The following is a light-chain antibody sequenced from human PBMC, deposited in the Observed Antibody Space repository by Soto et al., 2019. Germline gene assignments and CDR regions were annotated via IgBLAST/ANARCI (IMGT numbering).Light chain of an antibody. V-gene: IGLV2-14*01. J-gene: IGLJ2*01. Sequence: QSVLTQPASVSGSPGQSITISCTGTSSDVGGYNYVSWYQKHPGKAPKLMIYDVSNRPSGVSNRFSASKSGNTASLTISGLQAEDEADYYCSSYTSSSTLVVFGGGTKVTVL. CDR1: SSDVGGYNY. CDR2: DVS. CDR3: SSYTSSSTLVV.